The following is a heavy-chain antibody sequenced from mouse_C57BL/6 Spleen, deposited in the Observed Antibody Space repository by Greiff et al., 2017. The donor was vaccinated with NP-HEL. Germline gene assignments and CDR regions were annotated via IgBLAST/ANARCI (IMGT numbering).Heavy chain of an antibody. CDR1: GFTFSDYY. Sequence: EVKLVESEGGLVQPGSSMKLSCTASGFTFSDYYMAWVRQVPEKGLEWVANINSDGSSTYYLDSLKSRFIISRDNAKNILYLQMSSLKSEDTATYYCARVQYGSSWGFAYWGQGTLVTVAA. CDR3: ARVQYGSSWGFAY. J-gene: IGHJ3*01. CDR2: INSDGSST. V-gene: IGHV5-16*01. D-gene: IGHD1-1*01.